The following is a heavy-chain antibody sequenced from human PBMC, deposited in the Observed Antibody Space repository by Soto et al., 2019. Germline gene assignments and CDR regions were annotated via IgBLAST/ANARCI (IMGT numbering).Heavy chain of an antibody. D-gene: IGHD6-19*01. CDR1: GFTFRDYA. CDR2: ISSDATNK. CDR3: ARQGMAVRQYFSTYLDV. V-gene: IGHV3-30-3*01. J-gene: IGHJ6*02. Sequence: QVQLVESGGGVVQPGRSLRLSCAASGFTFRDYAMHWVRQAPGKGLEWVTLISSDATNKYLADSVKGRFTISRDNSKNTLYLQMNKLRVEDTGLYYCARQGMAVRQYFSTYLDVWGQGTTVIV.